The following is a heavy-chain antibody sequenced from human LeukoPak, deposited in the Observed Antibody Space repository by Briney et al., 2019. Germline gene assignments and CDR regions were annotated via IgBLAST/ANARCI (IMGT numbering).Heavy chain of an antibody. CDR2: IKQDGSEK. J-gene: IGHJ5*02. V-gene: IGHV3-7*01. D-gene: IGHD3-3*01. CDR1: GFTFSSYW. Sequence: PGGSLRLSCAASGFTFSSYWMSWVRQAPGKGLGWVANIKQDGSEKYYVDSVKGRFTISRDNAKNSLYLQMNSLRAEDTAVYYCARWNYDFWSGYFMFDPWGQGTLVTVSS. CDR3: ARWNYDFWSGYFMFDP.